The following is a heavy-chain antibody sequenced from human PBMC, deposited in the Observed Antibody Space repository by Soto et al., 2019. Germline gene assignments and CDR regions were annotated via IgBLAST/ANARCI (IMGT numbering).Heavy chain of an antibody. D-gene: IGHD6-6*01. CDR3: ARDKVYSSSSALYYYYYYGMDV. Sequence: PSETLSLTCTVSGGSISSGDYYWSWIRQPPGKGLEWIGYIYYSGSIYYNPSLESRVTISVDTSKNQFSLKLSSVTAADTAVYYCARDKVYSSSSALYYYYYYGMDVWGQGTTVTVSS. CDR1: GGSISSGDYY. V-gene: IGHV4-30-4*01. J-gene: IGHJ6*02. CDR2: IYYSGSI.